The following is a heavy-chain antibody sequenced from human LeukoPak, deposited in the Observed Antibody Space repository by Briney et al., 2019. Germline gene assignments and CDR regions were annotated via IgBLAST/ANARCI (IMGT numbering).Heavy chain of an antibody. V-gene: IGHV3-53*01. Sequence: GGSLRLSCAASGFIVSRNYMGWVRQAPGKGLEWVSALSSKYETYYADSVKGRFTISRDNSENTLDLQMNALRAEDTALYYCYGIHLGDSFDIWGRGTMVIVFS. CDR1: GFIVSRNY. J-gene: IGHJ3*02. CDR3: YGIHLGDSFDI. CDR2: LSSKYET. D-gene: IGHD3-16*01.